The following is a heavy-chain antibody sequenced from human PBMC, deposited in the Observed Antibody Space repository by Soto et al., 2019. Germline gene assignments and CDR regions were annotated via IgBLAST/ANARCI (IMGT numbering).Heavy chain of an antibody. V-gene: IGHV3-48*02. CDR1: GFTFSTYR. CDR3: ARNAYGSEYFLH. J-gene: IGHJ1*01. D-gene: IGHD3-10*01. CDR2: ISSSSSTI. Sequence: GGSLRLSCAASGFTFSTYRMNWVCQAPGKGLEWVSYISSSSSTIYYADSVKGRFTISRDNAKNSLYLQMNSLRDEDTAVYYCARNAYGSEYFLHWGQGTLVTVSS.